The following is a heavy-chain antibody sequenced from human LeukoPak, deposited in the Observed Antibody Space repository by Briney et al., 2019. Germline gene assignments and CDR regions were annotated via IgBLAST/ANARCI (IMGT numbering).Heavy chain of an antibody. CDR2: ISGSGGST. V-gene: IGHV3-23*01. D-gene: IGHD6-19*01. CDR1: GLTFSSYA. CDR3: AKDIWPSSSKQWLAGTNDY. J-gene: IGHJ4*02. Sequence: GGSLRLSCAASGLTFSSYAMSWVRQAPGKGLEWVSAISGSGGSTYYADSVKGRFTISRDNSKNTLYLQMNGLRAEDTAVYYCAKDIWPSSSKQWLAGTNDYWGQGTLVTVSS.